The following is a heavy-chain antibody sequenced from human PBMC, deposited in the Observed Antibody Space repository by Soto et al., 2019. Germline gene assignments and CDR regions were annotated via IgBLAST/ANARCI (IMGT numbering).Heavy chain of an antibody. V-gene: IGHV4-38-2*02. J-gene: IGHJ4*02. CDR1: GYSVTNDYF. D-gene: IGHD3-16*01. CDR3: ARDLRGGSHDY. CDR2: ISHSEGT. Sequence: SETLSLTCLVSGYSVTNDYFGAWIRQPPGKGLEWIGCISHSEGTYYNPSLKSRVTISINTSKNQLSLTLNSVTAADTALYYCARDLRGGSHDYWGQGALVTVSS.